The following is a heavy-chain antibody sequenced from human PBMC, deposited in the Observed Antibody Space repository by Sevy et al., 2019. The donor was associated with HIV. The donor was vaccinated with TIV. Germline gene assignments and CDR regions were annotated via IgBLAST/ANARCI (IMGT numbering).Heavy chain of an antibody. CDR3: AAARTWSGYYRGGYYYYGMDV. CDR2: IVVGSGNT. J-gene: IGHJ6*02. Sequence: ASVKVSCKASGFTFTSSAVQWVRQARGQRLEWIGWIVVGSGNTNYAQKFQERVTITRARSTSTAYMELSSLRSEDTAVYYCAAARTWSGYYRGGYYYYGMDVWGQGTTVTVSS. D-gene: IGHD3-3*01. CDR1: GFTFTSSA. V-gene: IGHV1-58*01.